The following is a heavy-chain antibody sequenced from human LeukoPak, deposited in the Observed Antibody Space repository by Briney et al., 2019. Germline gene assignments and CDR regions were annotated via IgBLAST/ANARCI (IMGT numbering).Heavy chain of an antibody. CDR1: GGSISSYY. D-gene: IGHD2-15*01. CDR2: IYYSGST. Sequence: SETLSLTCTVSGGSISSYYWSWIRQPPVKVLEWIGYIYYSGSTNYNPSLKSRVTISVDTSKNQFSLKLSSVTAADTAVYHCASLLVAAFDYWGQGSLVTVSS. V-gene: IGHV4-59*08. CDR3: ASLLVAAFDY. J-gene: IGHJ4*02.